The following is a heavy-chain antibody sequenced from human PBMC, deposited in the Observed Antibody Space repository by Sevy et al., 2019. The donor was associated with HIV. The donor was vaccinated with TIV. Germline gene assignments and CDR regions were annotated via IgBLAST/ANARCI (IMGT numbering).Heavy chain of an antibody. J-gene: IGHJ4*02. CDR2: ISSSGSTI. CDR1: GFTFSDYY. V-gene: IGHV3-11*04. Sequence: GGSLRLSCAASGFTFSDYYMSWIRQAPGKGLERVSYISSSGSTIYYADSVKGRFTISRDNAKNSLYLQMNSLRAEDTAVYYCARDHHIAAAEAFDYWGQGTLVTVSS. D-gene: IGHD6-13*01. CDR3: ARDHHIAAAEAFDY.